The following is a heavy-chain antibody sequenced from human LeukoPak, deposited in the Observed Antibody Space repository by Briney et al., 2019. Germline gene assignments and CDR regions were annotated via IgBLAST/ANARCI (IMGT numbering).Heavy chain of an antibody. CDR3: ARDLRGRRYYYYGMDV. CDR1: GASISDYY. CDR2: IFYSGST. V-gene: IGHV4-59*12. D-gene: IGHD2-15*01. Sequence: SETLSLTCTVSGASISDYYWSWIRQPPGKGLEWIGYIFYSGSTNYNPSLKSRVTISVDTSKNQLSLKLSSVTAADTAVYYCARDLRGRRYYYYGMDVWGQGTTVTVSS. J-gene: IGHJ6*02.